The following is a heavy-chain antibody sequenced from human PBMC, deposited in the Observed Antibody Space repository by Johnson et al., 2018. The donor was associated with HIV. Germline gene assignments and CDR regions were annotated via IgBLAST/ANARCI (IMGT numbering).Heavy chain of an antibody. V-gene: IGHV3-9*01. CDR2: ISWNSGSI. Sequence: VQLVESGGGLVQPGRSLRLSCAASGFTFDDYAMHWVRQAPGKGLEWVSGISWNSGSIGYADSVKGRFTISRDNAKNSLYLQMNSLKTEDTAVYYCQNGGAYSYGCGDDAFDIWGQGTRVTVSS. CDR3: QNGGAYSYGCGDDAFDI. J-gene: IGHJ3*02. D-gene: IGHD5-18*01. CDR1: GFTFDDYA.